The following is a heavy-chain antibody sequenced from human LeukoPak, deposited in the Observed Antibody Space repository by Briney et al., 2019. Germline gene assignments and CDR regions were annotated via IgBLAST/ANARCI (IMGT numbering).Heavy chain of an antibody. CDR3: ARGMGATATSNDAFDI. CDR1: GFTFDDYG. D-gene: IGHD1-26*01. V-gene: IGHV3-30*02. CDR2: IRYDGSNK. Sequence: GGSLRLSCAASGFTFDDYGMHWVRQAPGKGLEWVAFIRYDGSNKYYADSVKGRFTISRDNSKNTLYLQMNSLRAEDTAVYYCARGMGATATSNDAFDIWGQGTMVTVSS. J-gene: IGHJ3*02.